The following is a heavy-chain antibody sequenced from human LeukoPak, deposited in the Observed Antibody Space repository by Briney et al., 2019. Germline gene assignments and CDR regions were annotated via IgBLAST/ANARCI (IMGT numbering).Heavy chain of an antibody. V-gene: IGHV1-8*01. D-gene: IGHD1-26*01. CDR2: MNPNSGNT. J-gene: IGHJ6*02. Sequence: GAPVKVSCKASGYTFTSYDINWVRQATGQGLEWMGWMNPNSGNTGYAQKFQGRVTMTRNTSISTAYMELSSLRSEDTAVYYCARAGAGKYYYYGMDVWGQGTTVTVSS. CDR3: ARAGAGKYYYYGMDV. CDR1: GYTFTSYD.